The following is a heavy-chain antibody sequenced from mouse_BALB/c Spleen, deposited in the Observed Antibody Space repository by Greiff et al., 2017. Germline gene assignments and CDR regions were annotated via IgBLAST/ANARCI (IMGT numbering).Heavy chain of an antibody. J-gene: IGHJ2*01. V-gene: IGHV1S132*01. CDR2: IFPGTGTT. CDR3: ARGRGTVDY. CDR1: GYTFTSYW. D-gene: IGHD3-3*01. Sequence: VKLVESGAELVKPGASVKLSCKTSGYTFTSYWIQWVKQRPGQGLGWIGEIFPGTGTTYYNEKFKGKATLTIDTSSSTAYMQLSSLTSEDSAVYFCARGRGTVDYWGQGTTLTVSS.